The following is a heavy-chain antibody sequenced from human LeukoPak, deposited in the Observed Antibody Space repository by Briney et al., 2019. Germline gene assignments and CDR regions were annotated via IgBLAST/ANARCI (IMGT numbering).Heavy chain of an antibody. J-gene: IGHJ4*02. V-gene: IGHV3-7*01. CDR2: IKQDGSEE. D-gene: IGHD3-16*01. CDR1: GFTFSSYW. Sequence: PGGSLRLSCAASGFTFSSYWMSWVRQAPGKGLEWVANIKQDGSEEYYVDSVKGRFTISRDNAKNSLYLQMNSLRAEDTAVYYCAREAIEYDYVWGSYELDYWGQGTLVTVSS. CDR3: AREAIEYDYVWGSYELDY.